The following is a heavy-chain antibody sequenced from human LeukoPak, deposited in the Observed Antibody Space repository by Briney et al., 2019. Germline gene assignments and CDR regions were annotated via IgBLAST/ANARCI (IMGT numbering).Heavy chain of an antibody. Sequence: SVKVSCKASGGTFSSYAISWVRQAPGQGLEWMGGIIPIFGTANYAQKFQGRVTITTDESTSTVYMELSSLRSEDTAVYYCARVRYSYGFYYYYYYMDVWGKGTTVTVSS. V-gene: IGHV1-69*05. D-gene: IGHD5-18*01. CDR3: ARVRYSYGFYYYYYYMDV. CDR1: GGTFSSYA. J-gene: IGHJ6*03. CDR2: IIPIFGTA.